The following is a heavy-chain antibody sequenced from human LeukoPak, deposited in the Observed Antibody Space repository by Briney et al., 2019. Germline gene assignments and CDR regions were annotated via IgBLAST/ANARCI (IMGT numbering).Heavy chain of an antibody. J-gene: IGHJ4*02. CDR3: AREGLSADQWLAFDY. Sequence: GGSLRLSCAASGFTFSDYYMSWIRQAPGKGLEWVSYISSSGSTIYYADSVKGRFTISRDNAKNSLYLQMNSLRAEDTAVYYCAREGLSADQWLAFDYWGQGTLVTVSS. CDR1: GFTFSDYY. D-gene: IGHD6-19*01. CDR2: ISSSGSTI. V-gene: IGHV3-11*04.